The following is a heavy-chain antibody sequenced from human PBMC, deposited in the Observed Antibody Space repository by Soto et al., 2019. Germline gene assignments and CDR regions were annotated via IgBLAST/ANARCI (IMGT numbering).Heavy chain of an antibody. V-gene: IGHV4-59*01. CDR1: GGSISSYY. Sequence: PSETLSLTCTVSGGSISSYYWSWIRQPPGKGLEWIGYIYYSGSTNYNPSLKSRVTISVDTSKNQFSLKLSSVTAADTAVYYCARAREYYYYGMDVWGQGTTVTVSS. CDR3: ARAREYYYYGMDV. CDR2: IYYSGST. J-gene: IGHJ6*02. D-gene: IGHD1-26*01.